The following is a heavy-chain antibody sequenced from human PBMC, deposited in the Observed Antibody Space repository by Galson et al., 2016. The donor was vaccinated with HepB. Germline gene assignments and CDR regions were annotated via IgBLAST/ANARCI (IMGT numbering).Heavy chain of an antibody. D-gene: IGHD2-15*01. V-gene: IGHV3-23*01. Sequence: SLRLSCAASGFNFRDYAMSWVRQAPGKGLEWISAISSTTGTTYYTDSVKGRFTISRDISKNTLFLHMNSLRAEDTAIYHRAKDRGLLVGPTRHWGQGALVIVSS. J-gene: IGHJ4*02. CDR1: GFNFRDYA. CDR2: ISSTTGTT. CDR3: AKDRGLLVGPTRH.